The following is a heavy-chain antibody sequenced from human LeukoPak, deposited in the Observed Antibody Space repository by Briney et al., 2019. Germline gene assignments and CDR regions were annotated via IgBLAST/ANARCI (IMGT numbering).Heavy chain of an antibody. Sequence: SETLSLTCTVSGGSISSSSYYWGWIRQPPGKGLEWIGSIYYSGSTYYNPSLKSRVIISVDTSKNQFSLKLSSVTAADTAVYYCARRKWGRSMVRGNTNAFDIWGQGTMVTVSS. V-gene: IGHV4-39*07. D-gene: IGHD3-10*01. CDR3: ARRKWGRSMVRGNTNAFDI. CDR1: GGSISSSSYY. CDR2: IYYSGST. J-gene: IGHJ3*02.